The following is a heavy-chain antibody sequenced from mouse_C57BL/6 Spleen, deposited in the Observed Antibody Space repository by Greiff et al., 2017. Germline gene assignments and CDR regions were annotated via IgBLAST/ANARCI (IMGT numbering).Heavy chain of an antibody. CDR1: GFTFSSYA. V-gene: IGHV5-4*01. CDR3: ASLWDYFDY. D-gene: IGHD6-1*01. Sequence: EVQVVESGGGLVKPGGSLKLSCAASGFTFSSYAMSWVRQTPDKRLEWVATISDGGGYTYYPDNVKGLFTISRDTAKNNLYLQLSDLKSEDTAMYYCASLWDYFDYWGQGTTLTVSS. J-gene: IGHJ2*01. CDR2: ISDGGGYT.